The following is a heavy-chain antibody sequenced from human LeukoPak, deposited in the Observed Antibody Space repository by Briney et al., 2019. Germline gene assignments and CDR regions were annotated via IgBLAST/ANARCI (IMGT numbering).Heavy chain of an antibody. CDR3: ASPKSPYSSSSYFDY. V-gene: IGHV3-74*01. J-gene: IGHJ4*02. CDR2: ISSDGTYT. CDR1: GFTFSSHL. Sequence: GGSLRLSCAASGFTFSSHLMHWVRQAPGKGLVWVSRISSDGTYTNYADSVRGRFTISRDNAKNTLYLQMNSLRAEDTAVYYCASPKSPYSSSSYFDYWGQGTLVTVSS. D-gene: IGHD6-6*01.